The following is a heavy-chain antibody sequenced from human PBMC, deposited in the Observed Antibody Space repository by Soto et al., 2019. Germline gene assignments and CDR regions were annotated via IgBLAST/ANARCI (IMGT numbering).Heavy chain of an antibody. D-gene: IGHD1-20*01. Sequence: SQTLSLTCTVSGGAVSGGSYYWSWIRQPPRKGLEWIGYISYSGRTSYNTSLESRVTISVDTSKSQFSLKLNSVTAAHTAVYCCARDTYNLESDWFDPWGQGSLVTVSS. CDR1: GGAVSGGSYY. CDR2: ISYSGRT. J-gene: IGHJ5*02. CDR3: ARDTYNLESDWFDP. V-gene: IGHV4-61*01.